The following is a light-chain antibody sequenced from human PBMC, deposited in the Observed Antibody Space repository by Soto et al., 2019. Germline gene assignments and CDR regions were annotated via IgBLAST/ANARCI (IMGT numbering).Light chain of an antibody. CDR1: QSVSSN. J-gene: IGKJ1*01. CDR3: QQYNDWPRT. Sequence: EIMMPQTPATLSVSHGERATLSCMASQSVSSNLAWYQQKPGQAPRLLIYGASTRATGIPARFSGSGSGTEFTLTISSLQSEDFAVYYCQQYNDWPRTFGQGTKVDI. CDR2: GAS. V-gene: IGKV3-15*01.